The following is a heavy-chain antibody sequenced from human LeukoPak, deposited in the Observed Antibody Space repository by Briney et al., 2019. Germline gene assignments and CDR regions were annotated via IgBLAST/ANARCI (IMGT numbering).Heavy chain of an antibody. CDR1: GYTFTSYD. J-gene: IGHJ5*02. D-gene: IGHD2-15*01. CDR2: MNPNRGNT. Sequence: GASVKVSCKASGYTFTSYDINWVRQATGQELEWMGWMNPNRGNTGYAQKFQGRVTMTRNTSISTAYIELSSLRSDHTAVYYCARGTGYCSGSSCYYQKNWFDPWGQGTLVTVSS. V-gene: IGHV1-8*01. CDR3: ARGTGYCSGSSCYYQKNWFDP.